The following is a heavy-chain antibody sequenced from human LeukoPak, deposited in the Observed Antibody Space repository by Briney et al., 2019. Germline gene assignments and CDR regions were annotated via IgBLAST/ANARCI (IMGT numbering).Heavy chain of an antibody. CDR2: MYNSGST. V-gene: IGHV4-59*01. Sequence: AETLSLTCTVSVGSISGSYWIWVRQPPGKGLEWVAYMYNSGSTNYNPSLKSRDTISRDTSKSQLSLKLSSLTAADTVIDYCARGIESSGDYGFWGQGILVTVS. J-gene: IGHJ4*02. CDR3: ARGIESSGDYGF. D-gene: IGHD4-17*01. CDR1: VGSISGSY.